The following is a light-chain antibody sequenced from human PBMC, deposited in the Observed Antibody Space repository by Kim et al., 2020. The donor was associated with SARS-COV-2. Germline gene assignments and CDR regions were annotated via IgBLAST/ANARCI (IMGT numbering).Light chain of an antibody. J-gene: IGKJ1*01. Sequence: IQMTQSPSAMSASVGDRVTITCRASQSVSRWLAWYQQKPGKAPKLLIYDGSNLQSGVPSRFSGSGSGTEFTLTISSLQPDDFAIYYCQHRQTFGQGTKVDIK. CDR3: QHRQT. CDR1: QSVSRW. CDR2: DGS. V-gene: IGKV1-5*01.